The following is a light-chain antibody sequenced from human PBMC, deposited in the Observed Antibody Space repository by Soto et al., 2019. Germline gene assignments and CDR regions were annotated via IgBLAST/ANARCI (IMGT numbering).Light chain of an antibody. J-gene: IGKJ1*01. CDR3: HQDEAFSER. Sequence: DIQKTQSPSTLSASVGDRFTITCRASQSTSGWLSWYQHKPLEAPTLLLYDASALPRGVPSSFSGRGSGANFTLTIASRQPDDFAADYTHQDEAFSERFGPGTKVDNK. V-gene: IGKV1-5*01. CDR2: DAS. CDR1: QSTSGW.